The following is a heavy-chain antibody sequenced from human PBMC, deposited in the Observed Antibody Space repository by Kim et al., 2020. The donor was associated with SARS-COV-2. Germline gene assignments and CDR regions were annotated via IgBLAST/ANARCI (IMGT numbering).Heavy chain of an antibody. J-gene: IGHJ6*02. D-gene: IGHD6-19*01. CDR3: ARDGIKQWLVLQYYYYGMDV. Sequence: RFTISRDNAKNSLYLQMNSLRAEDTAVYYCARDGIKQWLVLQYYYYGMDVWGQGTTVTVSS. V-gene: IGHV3-11*06.